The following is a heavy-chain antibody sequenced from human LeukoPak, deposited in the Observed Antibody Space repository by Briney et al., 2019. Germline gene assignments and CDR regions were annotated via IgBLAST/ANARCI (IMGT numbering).Heavy chain of an antibody. CDR3: ARGSRGARFDY. V-gene: IGHV4-4*07. D-gene: IGHD4/OR15-4a*01. CDR2: IYSGGSS. J-gene: IGHJ4*02. Sequence: PSETLSLTCIVSGGSIRSDYWSWIRQPAGRGLEWIGRIYSGGSSNCNPSLKSRVTMSVDTSNNQISLKLTSVTAADTAVYYCARGSRGARFDYCGQGTLVTVSS. CDR1: GGSIRSDY.